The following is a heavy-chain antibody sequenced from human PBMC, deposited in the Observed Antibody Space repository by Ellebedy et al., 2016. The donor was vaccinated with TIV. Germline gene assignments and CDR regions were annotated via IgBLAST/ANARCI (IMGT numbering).Heavy chain of an antibody. CDR1: GYSFNTYW. D-gene: IGHD1-26*01. CDR3: ARLREQSAYYGMDV. J-gene: IGHJ6*02. CDR2: IYPGDSHT. V-gene: IGHV5-51*01. Sequence: GESLKISCDGSGYSFNTYWIGWVRQMPGKGLESMGIIYPGDSHTIYSPSFQGQVTISADKSISTAYLQWSSLKASDTAMYYCARLREQSAYYGMDVWGQGTPVTVSS.